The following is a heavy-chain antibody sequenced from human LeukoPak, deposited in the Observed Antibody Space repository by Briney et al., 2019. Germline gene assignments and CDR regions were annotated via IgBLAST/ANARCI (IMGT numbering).Heavy chain of an antibody. Sequence: GGSLRLSCAASGFTFSSYAMSWVRQAPGKGLEWVSAISGSGGSTYYADSVKGRFTISRDNSKNTLYLQMNSLRAEDTAVYYCATQYDFWSGHPRYYFDYWGQGTLVTVSS. D-gene: IGHD3-3*01. V-gene: IGHV3-23*01. CDR2: ISGSGGST. CDR3: ATQYDFWSGHPRYYFDY. CDR1: GFTFSSYA. J-gene: IGHJ4*02.